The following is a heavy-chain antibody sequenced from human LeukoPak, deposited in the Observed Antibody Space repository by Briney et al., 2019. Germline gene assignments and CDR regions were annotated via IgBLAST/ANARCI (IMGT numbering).Heavy chain of an antibody. V-gene: IGHV3-21*01. J-gene: IGHJ4*02. D-gene: IGHD1-7*01. CDR3: ARDRDWNSGFDY. CDR2: ISTSSSYI. Sequence: GGSLRLSCAASGFSFSNYAMSWVRQAPRKGLEWVSSISTSSSYIYYADSVKGRFTISRDNARNSLYLQMNSLRAEDTAVYYCARDRDWNSGFDYWGQGTLVTVSS. CDR1: GFSFSNYA.